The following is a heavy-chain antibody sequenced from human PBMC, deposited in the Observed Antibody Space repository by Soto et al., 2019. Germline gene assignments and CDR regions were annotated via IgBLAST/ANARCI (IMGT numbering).Heavy chain of an antibody. CDR1: GYSFTSYC. CDR3: ARLEPSITIFGVVIGPIDY. CDR2: IYPGDSDT. J-gene: IGHJ4*02. D-gene: IGHD3-3*01. Sequence: GESLKISCKGSGYSFTSYCIGWVRQMPGKGLEWMGIIYPGDSDTRYSPSFQGQVTISADKSISTAYLQWSSLKASDTAMYYCARLEPSITIFGVVIGPIDYWGQGTLVTVSS. V-gene: IGHV5-51*01.